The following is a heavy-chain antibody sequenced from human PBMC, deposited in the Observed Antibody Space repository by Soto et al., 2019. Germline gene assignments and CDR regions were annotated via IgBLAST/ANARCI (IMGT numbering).Heavy chain of an antibody. D-gene: IGHD3-22*01. Sequence: SETLSLTWTVSGGSISSGGYYWSWIRQHPGKGLEWIGYIYYSGSTYYNPSLKSRVTISVDTSKNQFSLKLSSVTAADTAVYYCARRARAGVYYYDSSGYYDAFDIWGQGTMVTVSS. J-gene: IGHJ3*02. CDR3: ARRARAGVYYYDSSGYYDAFDI. CDR2: IYYSGST. V-gene: IGHV4-31*02. CDR1: GGSISSGGYY.